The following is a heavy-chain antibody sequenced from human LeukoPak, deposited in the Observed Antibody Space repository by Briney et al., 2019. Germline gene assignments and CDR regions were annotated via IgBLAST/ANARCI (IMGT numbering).Heavy chain of an antibody. CDR1: GFTFSSYA. J-gene: IGHJ4*02. Sequence: GGSLRLSCAASGFTFSSYAMHWVRQAPGKGLEWVSVIYSGGSTYYADSVKGRFTISRDNSKNTLYLQMNSLRAEDTAVYYCAGQDHNYGDENFDYWGQGTLVTVSS. CDR3: AGQDHNYGDENFDY. CDR2: IYSGGST. D-gene: IGHD4-17*01. V-gene: IGHV3-66*04.